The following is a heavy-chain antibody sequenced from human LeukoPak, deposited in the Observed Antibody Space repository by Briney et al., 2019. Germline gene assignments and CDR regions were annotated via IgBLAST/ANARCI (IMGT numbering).Heavy chain of an antibody. CDR2: ISGSGGST. D-gene: IGHD6-13*01. V-gene: IGHV3-23*01. CDR1: GFTFSSYA. CDR3: AKEGAAAGMVSYYMDV. J-gene: IGHJ6*03. Sequence: GGSLRLSCAVSGFTFSSYAMSWVPQAPGKGLEWVSAISGSGGSTYYADSVKGRFTISRGDSKNTLYLQMNSLRAEDTAVYYCAKEGAAAGMVSYYMDVWGKGTTVTVSS.